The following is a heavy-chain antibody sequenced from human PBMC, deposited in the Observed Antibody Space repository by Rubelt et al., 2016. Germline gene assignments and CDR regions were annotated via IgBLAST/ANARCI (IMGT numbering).Heavy chain of an antibody. CDR3: AKGGAFGVIVHADF. CDR1: GFTFHTYA. Sequence: RLSCSASGFTFHTYAMNWVRQAPGKGLEWLSSISGSGTRTYYADHVKGRFTISRDNSQDTLYLQLDTLTADDTAVDYCAKGGAFGVIVHADFWGQGALVSVSS. CDR2: ISGSGTRT. J-gene: IGHJ4*02. V-gene: IGHV3-23*01. D-gene: IGHD3-3*01.